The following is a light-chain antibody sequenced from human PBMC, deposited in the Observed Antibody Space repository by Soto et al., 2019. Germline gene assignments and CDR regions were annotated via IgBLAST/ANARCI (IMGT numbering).Light chain of an antibody. CDR2: DVN. J-gene: IGLJ2*01. V-gene: IGLV2-14*01. CDR1: SSDVGGYNY. Sequence: QSVLTQPASVSGSPGQSITISCTGTSSDVGGYNYVSWYQQHPGKAPKLIIFDVNNRPSVVSNRFSGSKSGNTASLPIAGLQTEDEADYYCSSYTSSGTGLLGGGTKLTVL. CDR3: SSYTSSGTGL.